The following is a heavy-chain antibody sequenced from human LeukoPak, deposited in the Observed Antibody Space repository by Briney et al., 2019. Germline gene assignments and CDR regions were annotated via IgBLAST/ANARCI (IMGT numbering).Heavy chain of an antibody. Sequence: GGSLRLSCAVSGIILSNYGMSWVRQAPGKGLEWVAGISGSGGRKNYADSVKGPFTISRDSPKNTLYLQMNSLRAEDTAVYFCAKRGVVIRVVLVGFHKEAYYFDSWGQGALVTVSS. D-gene: IGHD3-10*01. CDR1: GIILSNYG. CDR2: ISGSGGRK. CDR3: AKRGVVIRVVLVGFHKEAYYFDS. V-gene: IGHV3-23*01. J-gene: IGHJ4*02.